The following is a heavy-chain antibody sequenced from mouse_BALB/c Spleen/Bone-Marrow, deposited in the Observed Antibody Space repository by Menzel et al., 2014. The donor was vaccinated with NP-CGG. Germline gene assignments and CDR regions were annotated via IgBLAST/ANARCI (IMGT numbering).Heavy chain of an antibody. CDR1: GFNIKDTY. V-gene: IGHV14-3*02. CDR3: ARNTQFAY. D-gene: IGHD5-1-1*01. J-gene: IGHJ3*01. CDR2: IVPANGNT. Sequence: DVQLQESGAELVKPGASVKLSCTTSGFNIKDTYMHWVKLRPEQGLEWIGRIVPANGNTKYDPKFQGKATITADTSSNTAYLQLSSLTSEDTAVYYCARNTQFAYWGQGTLVTVSA.